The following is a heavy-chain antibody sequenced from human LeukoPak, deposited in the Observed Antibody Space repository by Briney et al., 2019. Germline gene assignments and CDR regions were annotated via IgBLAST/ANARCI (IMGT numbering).Heavy chain of an antibody. Sequence: SETLSLTCTVSGGSISSYYWSWIRQPPGKGLEWIGYIYYSGSTNYNPSLKSRVTISVDTSKNQFSLKLSSVTAADTAVYYCARLANWFDPWGQGTLVTVSS. J-gene: IGHJ5*02. CDR3: ARLANWFDP. CDR1: GGSISSYY. D-gene: IGHD6-19*01. CDR2: IYYSGST. V-gene: IGHV4-59*08.